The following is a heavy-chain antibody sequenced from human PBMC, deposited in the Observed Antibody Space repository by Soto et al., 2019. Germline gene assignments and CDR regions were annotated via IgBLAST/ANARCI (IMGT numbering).Heavy chain of an antibody. Sequence: PGGSLRLSCAASGFTFSSYAMSWVRQAPGKGLEWVSTISISGSSIYYADSVKGRFTISRDNSKNTLYLQMNSLRAEDTAVYYCAKDEYYYDSSGYYGGEDYFDYWGQGTLVTVSS. CDR3: AKDEYYYDSSGYYGGEDYFDY. V-gene: IGHV3-23*01. CDR1: GFTFSSYA. J-gene: IGHJ4*02. CDR2: ISISGSSI. D-gene: IGHD3-22*01.